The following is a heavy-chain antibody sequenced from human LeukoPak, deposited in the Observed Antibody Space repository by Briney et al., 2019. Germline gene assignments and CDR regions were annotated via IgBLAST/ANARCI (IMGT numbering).Heavy chain of an antibody. CDR2: IYYSGST. D-gene: IGHD1-1*01. Sequence: SETLSLTCTVSGGSISSYYWSWIRQPPGKGLEWIGYIYYSGSTNYNPSLRSRVTISVDTSKNQFSLKLSSVTAADTAVYYCARDLGGTGGNWFDPWGQGTLVTVSS. CDR1: GGSISSYY. J-gene: IGHJ5*02. V-gene: IGHV4-59*01. CDR3: ARDLGGTGGNWFDP.